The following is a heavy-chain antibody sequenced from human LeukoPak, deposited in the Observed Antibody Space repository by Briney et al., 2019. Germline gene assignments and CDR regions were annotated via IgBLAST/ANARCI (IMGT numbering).Heavy chain of an antibody. CDR2: INPSGGDT. V-gene: IGHV1-46*01. J-gene: IGHJ4*02. CDR1: GYTFTSYY. D-gene: IGHD1-14*01. Sequence: ASVNVSCKASGYTFTSYYMHWARQPPAQGLEWMGIINPSGGDTSYAQKFHGRLTMTRDTSTHTVYMELTSLRSEDTAVYYCAREVMDNLRFDYWGQGTLVTVSS. CDR3: AREVMDNLRFDY.